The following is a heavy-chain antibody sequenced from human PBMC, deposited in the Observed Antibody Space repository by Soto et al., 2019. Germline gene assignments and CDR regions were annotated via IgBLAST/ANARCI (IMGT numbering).Heavy chain of an antibody. CDR2: IHYSGST. D-gene: IGHD3-22*01. J-gene: IGHJ5*02. CDR1: GGSISSGDYY. V-gene: IGHV4-30-4*01. CDR3: ARGQGITMIVVVTVWFDP. Sequence: SETLSLTCTVSGGSISSGDYYWSWIRQPPGKGLEWIGYIHYSGSTYYNPSLKSRVAISVDTSKNHFSLNLSSVTAADTAVYYCARGQGITMIVVVTVWFDPWGQGTLVTVSS.